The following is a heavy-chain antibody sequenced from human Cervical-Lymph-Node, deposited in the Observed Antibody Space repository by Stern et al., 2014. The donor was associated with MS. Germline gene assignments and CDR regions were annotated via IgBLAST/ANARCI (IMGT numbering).Heavy chain of an antibody. Sequence: VQLLESGAEVKQPGASVKVSCKASGYIFTGYYIHWGRQAPGQGLEWMGRIMPNSGATNYAQKFQGRVTLTRDTSITTAYMDLSSLRPDDTAVYYCARDRADWPSVMWFDPWGQGTLVTVSS. V-gene: IGHV1-2*06. J-gene: IGHJ5*02. CDR1: GYIFTGYY. CDR3: ARDRADWPSVMWFDP. D-gene: IGHD3-9*01. CDR2: IMPNSGAT.